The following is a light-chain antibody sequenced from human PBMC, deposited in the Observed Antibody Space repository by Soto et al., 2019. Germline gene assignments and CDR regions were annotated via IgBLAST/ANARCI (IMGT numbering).Light chain of an antibody. CDR3: AAWDDTLNAHL. V-gene: IGLV1-44*01. J-gene: IGLJ2*01. CDR1: TSNIGSNT. CDR2: NDN. Sequence: QSVLTQAPSMSGTPGQGVTISCAGSTSNIGSNTVKWFQHLPGSAPKLLIHNDNKRPSGVPDRFSASKSGTSASLAITGLQSDDEADYYCAAWDDTLNAHLFGGGTKLTVL.